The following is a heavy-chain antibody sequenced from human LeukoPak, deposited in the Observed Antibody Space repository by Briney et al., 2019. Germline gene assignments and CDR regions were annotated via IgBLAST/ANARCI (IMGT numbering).Heavy chain of an antibody. CDR1: GFTFSSYW. V-gene: IGHV3-74*01. CDR3: ARDPVLDDYGGNSSY. D-gene: IGHD4-23*01. Sequence: GGSLRLSCAASGFTFSSYWMHWVRQAPGKGLVWVSRINTDGSSTTYADSVKGRFTISRDNAKNTLYLQMNSLRAEDTAVYYCARDPVLDDYGGNSSYWGQGTLVTVSS. J-gene: IGHJ4*02. CDR2: INTDGSST.